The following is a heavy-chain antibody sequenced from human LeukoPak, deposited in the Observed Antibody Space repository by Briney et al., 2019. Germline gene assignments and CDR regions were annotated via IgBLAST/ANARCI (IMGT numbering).Heavy chain of an antibody. J-gene: IGHJ4*02. CDR3: ARHGFYYASGPQFDY. CDR2: IYSTGTT. Sequence: SETLSLTRTPFLESIITSTSYWGWIRQPPGRRPEWVVCIYSTGTTYYNPHLKSRVNISVDTAKNPFSLKLQSVTATDTAVYYCARHGFYYASGPQFDYWGRGTLVTVSS. D-gene: IGHD3-10*01. CDR1: LESIITSTSY. V-gene: IGHV4-39*01.